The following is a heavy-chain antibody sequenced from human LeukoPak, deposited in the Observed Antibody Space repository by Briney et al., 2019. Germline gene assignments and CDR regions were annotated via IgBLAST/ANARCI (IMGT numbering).Heavy chain of an antibody. CDR2: IWYDGSNK. Sequence: GGSLRLSCAASGFTFSSYGMPWVRQAPGKGLEWVAVIWYDGSNKYYADSVKGRFTISRDNSKNTLYLQMNSLRAEDTAVYYCAREPYRGGFDYWGQGTLVTVSS. CDR3: AREPYRGGFDY. V-gene: IGHV3-33*01. J-gene: IGHJ4*02. D-gene: IGHD3-10*01. CDR1: GFTFSSYG.